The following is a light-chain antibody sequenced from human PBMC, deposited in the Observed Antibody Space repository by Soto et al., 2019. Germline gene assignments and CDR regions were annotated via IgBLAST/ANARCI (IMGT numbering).Light chain of an antibody. J-gene: IGKJ2*01. Sequence: DIQMTQSPSTLSASVGDRVTITCRASQSISSWLAWYQQKPGKAPKLLSYKASSLESGVPSRFSGSGSGTEFTLTISSLQPDDFATYYCQQYTSYPYTFGQGTKLEIK. CDR3: QQYTSYPYT. CDR1: QSISSW. CDR2: KAS. V-gene: IGKV1-5*03.